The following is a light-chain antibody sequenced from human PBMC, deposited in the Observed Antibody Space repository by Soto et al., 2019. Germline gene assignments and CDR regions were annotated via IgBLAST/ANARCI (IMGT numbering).Light chain of an antibody. J-gene: IGLJ1*01. V-gene: IGLV2-8*01. CDR1: SSDVGGYNY. CDR2: EVT. CDR3: SSYAGSNNFAV. Sequence: QSALTQPPSASGSPRQSVTISCTGTSSDVGGYNYVSWYQQHPGKAPKLMIYEVTKRPSGVPDRFSGSKSGNTASLTVSGLRAEDAADYGCSSYAGSNNFAVFGTGTKLTLL.